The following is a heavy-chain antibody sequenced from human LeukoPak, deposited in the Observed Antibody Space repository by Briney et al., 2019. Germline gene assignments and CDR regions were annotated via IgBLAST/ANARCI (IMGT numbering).Heavy chain of an antibody. D-gene: IGHD3-22*01. V-gene: IGHV3-7*01. CDR1: GFTFSSYW. Sequence: PGGSLRLSCAASGFTFSSYWMSWVRQAPGKGREWLANIKQDGSEKYYVDSVKGRFTISRDNAKNTLYLQMNSLRAEDTAVYYCARDHHYYDSSGYLDYWGQGTLVTVSS. CDR2: IKQDGSEK. CDR3: ARDHHYYDSSGYLDY. J-gene: IGHJ4*02.